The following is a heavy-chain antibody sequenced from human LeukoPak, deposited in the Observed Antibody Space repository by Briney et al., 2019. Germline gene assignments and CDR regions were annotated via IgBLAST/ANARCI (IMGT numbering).Heavy chain of an antibody. CDR1: GFTFSSYW. CDR2: IKQDGSEK. J-gene: IGHJ4*02. D-gene: IGHD3-22*01. CDR3: ARGDRDYYDSSGYYTPNDY. Sequence: GSLRLSCAASGFTFSSYWMSWVRQAPGKGLEWVANIKQDGSEKYYVDSVKGRFTISRDNAKNSLYLQMNSLRAEDTAVYYCARGDRDYYDSSGYYTPNDYWGQGTLVTVSS. V-gene: IGHV3-7*01.